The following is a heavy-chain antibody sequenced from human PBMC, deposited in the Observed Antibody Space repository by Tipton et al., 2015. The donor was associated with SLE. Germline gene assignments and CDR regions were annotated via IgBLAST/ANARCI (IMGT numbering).Heavy chain of an antibody. J-gene: IGHJ2*01. Sequence: TLSLTCAVSGDSISSYYWSWIRQPPGKGLEWIGYISTSGSTNYNPSLKSRVNLSVDTSKNQFSLKLSSVTAADTAVYYCARARGSYQGYWYFDLWGRGTLVTVSS. CDR1: GDSISSYY. CDR2: ISTSGST. V-gene: IGHV4-59*01. CDR3: ARARGSYQGYWYFDL. D-gene: IGHD1-26*01.